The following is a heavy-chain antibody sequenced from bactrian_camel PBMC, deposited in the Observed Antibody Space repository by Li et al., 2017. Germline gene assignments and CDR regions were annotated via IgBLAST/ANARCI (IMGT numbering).Heavy chain of an antibody. CDR3: IKHWHA. J-gene: IGHJ6*01. Sequence: HVQLVESGGGSVQAEGSLRLHCAASGLPSARKAWFRQAPGKGRAKIASLYTISSNADYADSVKGRFIISRDNAKNTLYPQLNSLRTEDTGTYYCIKHWHAWGQVTQVTVS. V-gene: IGHV3-2*01. CDR2: LYTISSNA. CDR1: GLPSAR. D-gene: IGHD1*01.